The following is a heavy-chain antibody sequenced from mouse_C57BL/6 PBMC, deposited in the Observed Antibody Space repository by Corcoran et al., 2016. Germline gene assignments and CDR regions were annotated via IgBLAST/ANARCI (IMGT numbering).Heavy chain of an antibody. D-gene: IGHD3-2*02. J-gene: IGHJ4*01. CDR1: AYAFSSYW. V-gene: IGHV1-80*01. CDR3: ARSAQARGMDY. CDR2: IYPGEGDT. Sequence: QVQLQQSGAELVKPGASVRISCKASAYAFSSYWMNWVKQRPGKGLEWIGQIYPGEGDTNYNGKFKGKATLTADKSSSTAYMQLSSLTSEDSAVYFCARSAQARGMDYWGQGTSVTVSS.